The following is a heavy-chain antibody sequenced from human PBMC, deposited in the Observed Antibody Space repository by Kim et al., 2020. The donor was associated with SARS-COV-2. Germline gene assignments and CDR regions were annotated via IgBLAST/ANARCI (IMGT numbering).Heavy chain of an antibody. CDR3: ARVEMATIFYYYYYGMDV. CDR1: GGSVSSGSYY. V-gene: IGHV4-61*01. D-gene: IGHD5-12*01. J-gene: IGHJ6*02. CDR2: IYYSGST. Sequence: SETLSLTCTVSGGSVSSGSYYWSWIRQPPGKGLEWIGDIYYSGSTNYNPSLKSRVTISVDTSKNQLSLKLSSVTAADTAVYYCARVEMATIFYYYYYGMDVWGHRTPVTVSS.